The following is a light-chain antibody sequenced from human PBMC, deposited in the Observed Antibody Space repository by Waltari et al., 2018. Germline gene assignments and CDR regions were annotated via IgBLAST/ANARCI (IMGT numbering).Light chain of an antibody. Sequence: SYVLTQPPSVSVAPGETARITCGGDNIGSYSVHWYQQRPGQAPMQVIYYESDWPSGYPEGFSGSKSGNTATLTISRVEAGDEAKYYCHVWHPDVDPGVFGTGTDVTVL. CDR2: YES. CDR1: NIGSYS. J-gene: IGLJ1*01. CDR3: HVWHPDVDPGV. V-gene: IGLV3-21*04.